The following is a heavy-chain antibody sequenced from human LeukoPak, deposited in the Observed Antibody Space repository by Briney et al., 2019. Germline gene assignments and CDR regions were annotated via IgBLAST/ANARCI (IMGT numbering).Heavy chain of an antibody. J-gene: IGHJ4*02. V-gene: IGHV3-33*01. D-gene: IGHD4-17*01. Sequence: SLRLSCAASGFTFSSYGMHWVRQAPGKGLEWVALIWYDGRNKYYADSVRGRFTIYRDNPKNTLYLQMNSLRAEDTAVYYCARDKGGDYLALDYWGQGTLVTVSS. CDR2: IWYDGRNK. CDR3: ARDKGGDYLALDY. CDR1: GFTFSSYG.